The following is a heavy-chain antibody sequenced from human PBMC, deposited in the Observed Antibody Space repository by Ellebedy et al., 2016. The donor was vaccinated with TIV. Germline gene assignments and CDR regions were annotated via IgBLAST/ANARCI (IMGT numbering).Heavy chain of an antibody. CDR2: ISYDSGNK. CDR3: AKAGGGGAPDDY. V-gene: IGHV3-30*18. CDR1: GFMFNTYA. J-gene: IGHJ4*02. D-gene: IGHD1-26*01. Sequence: PGGSLRLSCAASGFMFNTYAMHWVRQAPGKGLEWVAIISYDSGNKFYTDSVKGRFTVSRDNAQNTLYRHLNGLRVEETAIYYCAKAGGGGAPDDYWGQGTLVTVSS.